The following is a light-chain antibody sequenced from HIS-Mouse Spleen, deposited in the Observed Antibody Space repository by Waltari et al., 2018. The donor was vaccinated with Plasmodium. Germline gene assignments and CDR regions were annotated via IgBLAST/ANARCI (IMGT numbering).Light chain of an antibody. CDR3: QSADSSGTPNWV. J-gene: IGLJ3*02. CDR1: ALPKQY. V-gene: IGLV3-25*03. CDR2: KAS. Sequence: SYELTQPPPVSVSPGQTARITCSGAALPKQYAYWYQQKPGQAPVRVINKASERPLGIPERFSESRSGTTVTLTISGVQAEDEADYYCQSADSSGTPNWVFGGGTKLTVL.